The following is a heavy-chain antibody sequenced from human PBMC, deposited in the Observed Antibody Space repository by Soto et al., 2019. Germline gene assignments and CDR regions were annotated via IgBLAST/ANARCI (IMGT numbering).Heavy chain of an antibody. CDR1: GGSISSGGYY. CDR2: IYYSGST. CDR3: ARVNSYGYSYYYYYGMDV. D-gene: IGHD5-18*01. Sequence: SETLSLTCTVSGGSISSGGYYWSWIRQHPGKGLEWIGYIYYSGSTYYNPSLKSRVTMSVDTSKNQFSLKLSSVTAADTAVYYCARVNSYGYSYYYYYGMDVWGQGTTVTVSS. V-gene: IGHV4-31*03. J-gene: IGHJ6*02.